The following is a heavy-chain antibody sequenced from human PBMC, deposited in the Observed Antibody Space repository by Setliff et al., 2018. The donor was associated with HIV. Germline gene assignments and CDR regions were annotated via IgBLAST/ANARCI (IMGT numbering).Heavy chain of an antibody. D-gene: IGHD3-10*02. CDR2: ISYDGSNK. V-gene: IGHV3-30*04. J-gene: IGHJ3*02. Sequence: GGSLRLCCAASGFTFSSYAMHWVRQAPGKGLEWVAVISYDGSNKYYADSVKGRFTISRDNSKNMLYLQMNSLRAEDTAVYYCARGFTVYDAFDIWGQGTMVTVSS. CDR3: ARGFTVYDAFDI. CDR1: GFTFSSYA.